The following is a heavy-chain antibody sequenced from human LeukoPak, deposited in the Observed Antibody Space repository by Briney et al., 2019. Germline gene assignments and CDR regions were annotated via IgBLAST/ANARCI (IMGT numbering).Heavy chain of an antibody. Sequence: GGSLRLSCAASGFTFSSYGMHWVRQAPGKGLEWVAVIWYDGSNKYYADSVKGRFTIPRDNSKNTLYLQMNSLRAEDTAVYYCARQGLYDILTGYYPPALDYWGQGTLVTVSS. CDR1: GFTFSSYG. D-gene: IGHD3-9*01. J-gene: IGHJ4*02. CDR2: IWYDGSNK. V-gene: IGHV3-33*01. CDR3: ARQGLYDILTGYYPPALDY.